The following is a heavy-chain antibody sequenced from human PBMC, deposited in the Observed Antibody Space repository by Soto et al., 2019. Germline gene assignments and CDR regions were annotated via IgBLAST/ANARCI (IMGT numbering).Heavy chain of an antibody. CDR3: ARGGTIRQTTFGLVIVGRFDP. V-gene: IGHV1-2*04. D-gene: IGHD3-3*01. CDR2: INPKSGDT. Sequence: QVQLVQSGAEVKKPGASVRVSCTTSGYSLTGYYLHWVRQAPGQGLEWMGRINPKSGDTDYAQKFQGWVTMTADTSINTAYMDLTRLTSNDTAIYYCARGGTIRQTTFGLVIVGRFDPGGQGTLVTVSS. CDR1: GYSLTGYY. J-gene: IGHJ5*02.